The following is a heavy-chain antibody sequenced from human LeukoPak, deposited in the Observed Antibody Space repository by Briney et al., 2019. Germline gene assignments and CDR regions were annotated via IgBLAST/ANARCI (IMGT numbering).Heavy chain of an antibody. Sequence: PSQTLSLTCAVSGGSISSGGYSWSWIRQPPGKGLEWLGYIYTSGSTNFNPSLKSRVTISVDTSKSQFSLKLTSVTAADTAVYYCARYSGGGRTAFVDSWGQGTLVTVSS. J-gene: IGHJ5*01. V-gene: IGHV4-61*09. D-gene: IGHD3-10*01. CDR3: ARYSGGGRTAFVDS. CDR2: IYTSGST. CDR1: GGSISSGGYS.